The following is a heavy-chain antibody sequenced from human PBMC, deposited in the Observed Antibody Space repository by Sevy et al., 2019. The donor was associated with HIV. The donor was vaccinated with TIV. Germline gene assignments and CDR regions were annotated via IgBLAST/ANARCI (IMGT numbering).Heavy chain of an antibody. D-gene: IGHD6-13*01. CDR1: GFTFSSYA. CDR3: AKDAYSSSWCMGIDV. J-gene: IGHJ6*03. CDR2: ISGSGGST. Sequence: GGSLRISCAASGFTFSSYAMSWVRQAPGKGLEWVSAISGSGGSTYYADSVKGRFTISRDNSKNTLYLQMNSLRAEDTAVYYCAKDAYSSSWCMGIDVWGKGTTVTVSS. V-gene: IGHV3-23*01.